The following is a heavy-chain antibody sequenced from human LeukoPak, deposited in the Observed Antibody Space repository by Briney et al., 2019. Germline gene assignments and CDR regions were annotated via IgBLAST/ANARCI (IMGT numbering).Heavy chain of an antibody. V-gene: IGHV1-69*04. CDR1: GGTFSSYA. D-gene: IGHD3-9*01. CDR2: IIPILGIA. CDR3: ASQVLRYFDWSAMDV. Sequence: SVKVSCKASGGTFSSYAISWVRQAPGQGLEWMGRIIPILGIANYAQKFQGRVTITADKSTSTVYMELSSLRSEDTAVYYCASQVLRYFDWSAMDVWGQGTTVTVSS. J-gene: IGHJ6*02.